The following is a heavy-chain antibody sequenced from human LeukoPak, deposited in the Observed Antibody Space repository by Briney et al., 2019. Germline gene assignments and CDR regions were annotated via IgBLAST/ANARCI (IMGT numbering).Heavy chain of an antibody. V-gene: IGHV4-39*01. J-gene: IGHJ2*01. CDR3: ARYESSAYGIDV. CDR2: IYYSGST. D-gene: IGHD3-22*01. CDR1: GGSISSSSSC. Sequence: PSETLSLTCTVSGGSISSSSSCWVWIRQPPGMGLEWIGSIYYSGSTYSNPSLKSRVTISVDTSKNQFSLKVSSVAAADTAVYYCARYESSAYGIDVWGRGTLVTVSS.